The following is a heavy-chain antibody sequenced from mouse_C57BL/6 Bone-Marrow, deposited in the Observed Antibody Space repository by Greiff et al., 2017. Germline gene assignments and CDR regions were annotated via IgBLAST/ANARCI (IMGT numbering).Heavy chain of an antibody. CDR3: ARLTVVVFDY. Sequence: EVKLMESGGDLVKPGGSLKLSCAASGFTFSSYGMSWVRQTPDKRLEWVATIRSGGSYTYYPDSVKGRFTSSRDNAKNTLYLQMISLKSEDTAMYYCARLTVVVFDYWGQGTTLTVSS. CDR2: IRSGGSYT. V-gene: IGHV5-6*01. D-gene: IGHD1-1*01. CDR1: GFTFSSYG. J-gene: IGHJ2*01.